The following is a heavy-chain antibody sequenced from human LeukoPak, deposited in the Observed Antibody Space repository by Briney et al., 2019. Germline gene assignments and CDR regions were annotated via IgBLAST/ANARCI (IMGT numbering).Heavy chain of an antibody. D-gene: IGHD3-22*01. J-gene: IGHJ3*02. CDR3: SYDSSGLVAFDI. V-gene: IGHV3-33*01. CDR2: IWYDGSSK. CDR1: GFTFSSYG. Sequence: PGRSLRLSCAASGFTFSSYGMHWVRQAPGKGLEWVAVIWYDGSSKYYADSVNGRFTISRDNSKNTLYLQMNSLRAEDTAVYYCSYDSSGLVAFDIWGQGAMVTVSS.